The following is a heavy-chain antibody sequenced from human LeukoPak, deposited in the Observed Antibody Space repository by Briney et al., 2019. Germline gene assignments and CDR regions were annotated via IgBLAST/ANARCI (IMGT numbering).Heavy chain of an antibody. J-gene: IGHJ4*02. CDR2: INPNSGGT. CDR1: GYTFTNYA. D-gene: IGHD3-10*01. CDR3: ARVNYYGSGSYH. Sequence: ASVKVSCKASGYTFTNYAMNWVRQAPGQGLEWMGWINPNSGGTNYAQKFQGRVTMTRDTSISTAYMELSRLRSDDTAVYYCARVNYYGSGSYHWGQGTLVTVSS. V-gene: IGHV1-2*02.